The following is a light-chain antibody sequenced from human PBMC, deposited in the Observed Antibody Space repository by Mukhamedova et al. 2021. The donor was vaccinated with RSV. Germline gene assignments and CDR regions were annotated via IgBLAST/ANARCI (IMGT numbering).Light chain of an antibody. Sequence: WYQRRVHGKAPNVLIYKATTLERGVPSRFSGSGSGTEFTLTISDLQPDDFATYYCQQYHDSSPFTFGQGTKLEIK. J-gene: IGKJ2*01. CDR2: KAT. V-gene: IGKV1-5*03. CDR3: QQYHDSSPFT.